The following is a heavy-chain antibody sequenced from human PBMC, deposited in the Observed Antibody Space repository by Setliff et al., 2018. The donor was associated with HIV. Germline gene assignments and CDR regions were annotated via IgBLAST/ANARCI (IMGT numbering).Heavy chain of an antibody. CDR3: ARRFFTTVVTDAFDI. J-gene: IGHJ3*02. V-gene: IGHV4-39*01. D-gene: IGHD4-4*01. CDR1: SGSMNSSSYY. Sequence: SETLSLTCTVSSGSMNSSSYYWGWVRQPPGKGLEWIGSIYYSGSTYYNPSLESRLTISVDTSKSQFSLNLSSVTAADTAIYYRARRFFTTVVTDAFDIWGEGTLVTVSS. CDR2: IYYSGST.